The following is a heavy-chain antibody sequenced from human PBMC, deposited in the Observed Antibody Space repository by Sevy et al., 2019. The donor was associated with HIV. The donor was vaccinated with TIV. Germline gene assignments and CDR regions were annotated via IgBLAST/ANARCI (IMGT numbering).Heavy chain of an antibody. Sequence: GGSLRLTCAASGFTFSIYAMSWVRQAPGKGLEWVSTLSVSGGSTYYADSVKGRFTISRDNSKNTLYLQMNSLRAEDTAIYFCAKDHDNNWFDPWGQGTLVTVSS. CDR3: AKDHDNNWFDP. CDR1: GFTFSIYA. D-gene: IGHD3-9*01. CDR2: LSVSGGST. J-gene: IGHJ5*02. V-gene: IGHV3-23*01.